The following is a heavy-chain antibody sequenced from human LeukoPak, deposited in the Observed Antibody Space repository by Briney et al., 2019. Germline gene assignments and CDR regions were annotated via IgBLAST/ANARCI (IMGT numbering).Heavy chain of an antibody. J-gene: IGHJ3*02. D-gene: IGHD3-10*01. CDR3: ARASWFGELSDAFDI. CDR2: MNPNSGGT. V-gene: IGHV1-2*02. CDR1: GYTFTSYD. Sequence: ASVKVSCKASGYTFTSYDINWVRQATGQGLEWMGWMNPNSGGTNYAQRFQGRVTMTRDTSITTAYMELSRLRSDDTAVYYCARASWFGELSDAFDIWGQGTMVTVSS.